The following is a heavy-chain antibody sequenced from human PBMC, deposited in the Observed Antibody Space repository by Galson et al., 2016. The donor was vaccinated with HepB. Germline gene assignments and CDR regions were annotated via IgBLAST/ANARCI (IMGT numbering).Heavy chain of an antibody. CDR3: TTRNPPYSDYCLDH. CDR1: GFIFSNAW. V-gene: IGHV3-15*05. J-gene: IGHJ4*02. CDR2: IKSKSDGEAT. Sequence: SLRLSCAASGFIFSNAWMTWVRQAPGKGLGWVGRIKSKSDGEATDYAAPVKGRFSISRAESKDTLYLQMSSLNTEDTAWYFCTTRNPPYSDYCLDHWGQGTQVTVSS. D-gene: IGHD6-25*01.